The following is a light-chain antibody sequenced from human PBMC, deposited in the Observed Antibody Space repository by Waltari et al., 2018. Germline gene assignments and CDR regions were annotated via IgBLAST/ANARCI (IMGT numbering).Light chain of an antibody. CDR3: QQYDNLPLT. V-gene: IGKV1-33*01. Sequence: FQLTQSPSSLSASVRDRVTITCQASQDISNYLNWYQQKPGKAPKLLIYDASNLETGVPSRFSGSGSGTHFTFTISSLQPEDIATYYCQQYDNLPLTFGPGTKVNIK. CDR2: DAS. J-gene: IGKJ3*01. CDR1: QDISNY.